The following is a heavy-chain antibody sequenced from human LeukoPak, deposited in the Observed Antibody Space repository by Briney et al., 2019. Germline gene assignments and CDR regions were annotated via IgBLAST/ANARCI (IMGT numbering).Heavy chain of an antibody. CDR3: ARSGSHDY. Sequence: PGGSLRLSCAASGFTFSSYIMNWVRQAPGKGLEWVSSISSRSSQIYYADSVKGRFTISRDNAKNSLYLQMNSLRADDTAVYYCARSGSHDYWGQGTLVTVSS. V-gene: IGHV3-21*04. CDR1: GFTFSSYI. J-gene: IGHJ4*02. CDR2: ISSRSSQI. D-gene: IGHD1-26*01.